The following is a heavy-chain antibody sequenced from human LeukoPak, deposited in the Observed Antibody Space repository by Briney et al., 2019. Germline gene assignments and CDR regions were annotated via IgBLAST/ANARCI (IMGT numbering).Heavy chain of an antibody. CDR3: ADLTGTTGY. CDR2: ISYDGSNK. D-gene: IGHD1-7*01. CDR1: GFTFSSYA. J-gene: IGHJ4*02. V-gene: IGHV3-30-3*01. Sequence: PTGGSLRLSCAASGFTFSSYAMHWVRQAPGKGLEWVAVISYDGSNKYYADSVKGRFTISRDNSKNTLYLQMNSLRAEDTAVYYCADLTGTTGYWGQGTLVTVSS.